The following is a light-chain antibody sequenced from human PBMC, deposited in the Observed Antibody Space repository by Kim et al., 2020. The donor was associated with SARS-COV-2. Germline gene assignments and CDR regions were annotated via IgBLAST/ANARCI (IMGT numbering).Light chain of an antibody. CDR2: EVT. Sequence: QSALTQPPSASGSLGQSVTFSCTGTSSDVGAYNYVAWYQQHSGKAPKLMIYEVTKRPSGVPDRFSASKSGNTASLTVSGLQADDEADYYCSSYAGNNNYVFGSGTKVTVL. J-gene: IGLJ1*01. CDR1: SSDVGAYNY. V-gene: IGLV2-8*01. CDR3: SSYAGNNNYV.